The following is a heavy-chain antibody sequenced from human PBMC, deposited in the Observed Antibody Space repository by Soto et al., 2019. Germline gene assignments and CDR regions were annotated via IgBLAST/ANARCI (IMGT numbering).Heavy chain of an antibody. CDR3: ARGERLCLDY. CDR2: ISYSGGT. J-gene: IGHJ4*02. D-gene: IGHD6-19*01. CDR1: GASISSYY. V-gene: IGHV4-59*01. Sequence: QVQLQESGPGLVKPSETLSLTCTVSGASISSYYWSWIRQSPGKGLEWIGYISYSGGTNYNPSLRGRVTISLDTSKNQFSLKLNSLTAEDTAMYYCARGERLCLDYWGQGTLVTFSS.